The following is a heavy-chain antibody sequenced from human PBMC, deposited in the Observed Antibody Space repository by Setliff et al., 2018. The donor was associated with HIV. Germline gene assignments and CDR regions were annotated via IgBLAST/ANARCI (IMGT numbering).Heavy chain of an antibody. CDR2: ISSTCTYI. D-gene: IGHD4-17*01. CDR1: GFNFSSHT. J-gene: IGHJ6*02. Sequence: PGGSLRLSCAASGFNFSSHTMNWLRQAPGKGLEWVSSISSTCTYIYYADSMKGLFTISRDNAKNSLYLQMNSLRADDTAVYFCARPTNIDTLHYGSQTFYMYYYGLDVWGQGTTVTVSS. V-gene: IGHV3-21*01. CDR3: ARPTNIDTLHYGSQTFYMYYYGLDV.